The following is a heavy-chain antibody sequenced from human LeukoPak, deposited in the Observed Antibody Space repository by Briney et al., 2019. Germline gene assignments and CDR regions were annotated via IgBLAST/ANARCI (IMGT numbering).Heavy chain of an antibody. CDR2: ISGRGANT. Sequence: GGSLRLSCATSGFTFSSYAMSWVRQAPGKGLEWVSSISGRGANTHYADSVKGRFAISGDYSKNTLNLQMNSLRAEDTAVYYCAKSGRVFDTSGYYWFPNWGQGILVTVSS. J-gene: IGHJ4*02. D-gene: IGHD3-22*01. V-gene: IGHV3-23*01. CDR3: AKSGRVFDTSGYYWFPN. CDR1: GFTFSSYA.